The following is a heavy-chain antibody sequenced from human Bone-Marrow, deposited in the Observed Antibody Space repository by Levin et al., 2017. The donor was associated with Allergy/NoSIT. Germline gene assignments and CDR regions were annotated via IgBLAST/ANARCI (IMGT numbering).Heavy chain of an antibody. Sequence: GESLKISCAASGFTFSDHYMDWVRQAPGKGLEWIARSKNKRNSFTTEYAASVGGRFTISRDDSKSSLYLQMNSLRSEDTAVYYCVAFLSDLGYWGQGTLVTVSS. CDR2: SKNKRNSFTT. D-gene: IGHD3-3*01. J-gene: IGHJ4*02. V-gene: IGHV3-72*01. CDR1: GFTFSDHY. CDR3: VAFLSDLGY.